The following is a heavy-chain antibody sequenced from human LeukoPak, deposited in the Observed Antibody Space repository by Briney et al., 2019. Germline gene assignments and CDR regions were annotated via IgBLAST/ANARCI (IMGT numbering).Heavy chain of an antibody. CDR1: GYTFTSYG. V-gene: IGHV1-18*01. CDR2: ISAYNGNT. CDR3: AREDGVVATGYFDY. Sequence: GASVKVSCKASGYTFTSYGISWVRQAPGQGLERMGWISAYNGNTNYAQKLQGRVTMTTDTSTSTAYMELRSLRSDDTAVYYCAREDGVVATGYFDYWGQGTLVTVSS. D-gene: IGHD2-15*01. J-gene: IGHJ4*02.